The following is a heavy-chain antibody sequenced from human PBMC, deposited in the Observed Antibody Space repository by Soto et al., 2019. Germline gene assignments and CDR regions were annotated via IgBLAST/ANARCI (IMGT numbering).Heavy chain of an antibody. D-gene: IGHD6-19*01. J-gene: IGHJ6*03. V-gene: IGHV3-64*01. Sequence: GGSLRLSSAASGFTFSNYAMDWVRQAPGKVLEYVSGISSNGVGTYYANSVKDRFTISRDNSKNTLYLEMGSLRAEDMAVYYCARREQSDYYYMDVWGKGTSVTVSS. CDR2: ISSNGVGT. CDR3: ARREQSDYYYMDV. CDR1: GFTFSNYA.